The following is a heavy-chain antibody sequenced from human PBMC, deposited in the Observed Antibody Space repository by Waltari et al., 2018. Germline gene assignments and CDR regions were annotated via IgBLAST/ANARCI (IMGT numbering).Heavy chain of an antibody. V-gene: IGHV1-58*01. D-gene: IGHD3-22*01. J-gene: IGHJ4*02. CDR2: IVVGSGNT. CDR1: GFTFTSSA. CDR3: AADPLLYYYDSSGYDY. Sequence: QMQLVQSGPEVQKPGTSVKVSCKASGFTFTSSAVQWVRKARGQRLEWIGWIVVGSGNTNYAQKFQERVTITRDMSTSTAYMELSSLRSEDTAVYYCAADPLLYYYDSSGYDYWGQGTLVTVSS.